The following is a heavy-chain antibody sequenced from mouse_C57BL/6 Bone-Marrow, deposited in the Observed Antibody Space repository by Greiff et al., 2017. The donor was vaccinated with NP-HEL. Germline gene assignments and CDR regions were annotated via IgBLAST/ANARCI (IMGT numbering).Heavy chain of an antibody. CDR2: IRNKANNHAT. D-gene: IGHD3-2*02. CDR3: TRQPRLRGCDC. J-gene: IGHJ2*01. CDR1: GFTFSDAW. Sequence: LQQSGGGLVQPGGSMKLSCAASGFTFSDAWMDWVRQSPEKGLEWVAEIRNKANNHATYYAESVKGRFTISRDDSKSSVYLQVNSLRAEDTGKYYCTRQPRLRGCDCWGRGTTLTVSS. V-gene: IGHV6-6*01.